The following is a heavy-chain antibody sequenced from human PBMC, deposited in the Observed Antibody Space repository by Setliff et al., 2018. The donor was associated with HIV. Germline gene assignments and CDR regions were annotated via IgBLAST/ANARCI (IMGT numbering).Heavy chain of an antibody. CDR2: IARDGSYR. CDR1: GFIFSTEA. J-gene: IGHJ5*02. V-gene: IGHV3-30*04. Sequence: LRLSCAASGFIFSTEAMHWVRQAPGEGLEWVAVIARDGSYRFYADSVQGRFTIARDNPKNTVFLHMNSLRHEDTALYYCARELAPPWGQGTLVT. CDR3: ARELAPP.